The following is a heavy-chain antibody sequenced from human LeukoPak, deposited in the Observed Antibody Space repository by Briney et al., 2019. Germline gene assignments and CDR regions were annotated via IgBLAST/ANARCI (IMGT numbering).Heavy chain of an antibody. CDR1: GESLSGYY. CDR2: LNHSGSA. V-gene: IGHV4-34*01. CDR3: ARHSGLKPLDY. J-gene: IGHJ4*02. Sequence: PSETLSLTCAVYGESLSGYYWSWIRQPPSKGLEWIGELNHSGSANYNPSLKSRATISVDTSMNQFSLQLSSVTAADTAIYYRARHSGLKPLDYWGQGTLVTVSS.